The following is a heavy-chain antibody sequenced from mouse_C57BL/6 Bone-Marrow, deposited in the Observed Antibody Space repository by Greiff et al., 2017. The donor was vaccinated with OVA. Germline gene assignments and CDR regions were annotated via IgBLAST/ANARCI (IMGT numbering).Heavy chain of an antibody. V-gene: IGHV1-82*01. D-gene: IGHD1-1*01. CDR1: GYAFSSSW. CDR3: ARRNYYYGSGAMDY. J-gene: IGHJ4*01. Sequence: QVQLQQSGPELVKPGASVKISCKASGYAFSSSWMNWVKQRPGKGLEWIGRIYPGDGDTNSNGKFKGKATLTAAKSSSTAYRQLSRLTSEDSAVYFCARRNYYYGSGAMDYWGQGTSVTVSS. CDR2: IYPGDGDT.